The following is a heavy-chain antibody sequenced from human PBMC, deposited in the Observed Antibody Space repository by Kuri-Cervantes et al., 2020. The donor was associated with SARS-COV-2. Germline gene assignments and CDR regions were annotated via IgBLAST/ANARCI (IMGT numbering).Heavy chain of an antibody. J-gene: IGHJ4*02. CDR1: GYSISSGYY. CDR2: INHSGST. V-gene: IGHV4-38-2*01. D-gene: IGHD2/OR15-2a*01. CDR3: ARGSESPPFDY. Sequence: SQTLSLTCAVSGYSISSGYYWGWIRQPPGKGLEWIGEINHSGSTNYNPSLKSRVTISVDTSKNQFSLKLSSVTAADTAVYYCARGSESPPFDYWGQGTLVTVSS.